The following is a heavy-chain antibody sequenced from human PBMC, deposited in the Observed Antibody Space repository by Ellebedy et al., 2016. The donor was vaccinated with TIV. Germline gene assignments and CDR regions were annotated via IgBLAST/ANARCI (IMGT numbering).Heavy chain of an antibody. CDR3: ARDSLVSNCGGDCYPDS. Sequence: GESLKISXAASGFTFSSYSMNWVRQAPGKGLEWVSYISSSSSTIYYADSVKGRFTISRDNAKNSLYLQMNSLRAEDTAVYYCARDSLVSNCGGDCYPDSWGQGTLVTVSS. CDR2: ISSSSSTI. V-gene: IGHV3-48*01. J-gene: IGHJ4*02. D-gene: IGHD2-21*02. CDR1: GFTFSSYS.